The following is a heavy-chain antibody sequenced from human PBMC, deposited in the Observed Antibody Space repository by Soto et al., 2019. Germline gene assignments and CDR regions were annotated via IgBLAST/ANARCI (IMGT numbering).Heavy chain of an antibody. CDR3: AKDTAYDSSGYYGSLNYYFDN. V-gene: IGHV3-23*01. D-gene: IGHD3-22*01. CDR1: GFSFRTYA. Sequence: PGGSLRLSCAASGFSFRTYAMGWVRQAPGKGLEWVSGISGSGSNTYDADSVKGRFTISRDNSKNTLYLQMNSLRAEDTAVYYCAKDTAYDSSGYYGSLNYYFDNWGQGTLVTVSS. CDR2: ISGSGSNT. J-gene: IGHJ4*02.